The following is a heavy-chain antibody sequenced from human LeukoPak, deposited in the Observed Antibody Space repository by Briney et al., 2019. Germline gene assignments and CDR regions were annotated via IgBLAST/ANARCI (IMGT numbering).Heavy chain of an antibody. CDR1: GFTFSSYA. CDR2: ISYDGSNK. J-gene: IGHJ4*02. D-gene: IGHD5-18*01. Sequence: GGSLRLSCAASGFTFSSYAMHWVRQAPGRGLEWVAVISYDGSNKYYADSVKGRFTISRDNSKNTLYLQMNSLRAEDTAVYYCARDRRRGYSYGTIFDYWGQGTLVTVSS. V-gene: IGHV3-30-3*01. CDR3: ARDRRRGYSYGTIFDY.